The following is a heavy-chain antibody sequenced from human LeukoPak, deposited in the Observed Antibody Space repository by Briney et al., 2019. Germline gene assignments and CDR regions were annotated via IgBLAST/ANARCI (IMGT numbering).Heavy chain of an antibody. CDR3: ARETIVMMEAATYPDY. D-gene: IGHD2-15*01. V-gene: IGHV3-30*04. CDR2: ISYDGSMK. Sequence: GGSLTLSCAASGYSFSNFAMHWVRQAPGKGLEWVADISYDGSMKKNADSVKGRFTISRDNSKKTLYLQMNNVGTEDTAVYYCARETIVMMEAATYPDYWGPGTLVTVSS. CDR1: GYSFSNFA. J-gene: IGHJ4*02.